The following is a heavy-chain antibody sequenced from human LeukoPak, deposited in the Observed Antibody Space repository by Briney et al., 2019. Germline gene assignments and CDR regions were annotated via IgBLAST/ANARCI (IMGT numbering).Heavy chain of an antibody. V-gene: IGHV3-49*03. Sequence: PGRSLRLSCTASGFTFEDYAISWFRQAPGKGLGWVGFIRSKAYGGTTEYAASVKGRFTISRDDSKSIAYLQMNSLKTEDTAVYYCTRDRDGPTVNWFDPWGQGTLVTVSS. D-gene: IGHD4-11*01. CDR2: IRSKAYGGTT. J-gene: IGHJ5*02. CDR3: TRDRDGPTVNWFDP. CDR1: GFTFEDYA.